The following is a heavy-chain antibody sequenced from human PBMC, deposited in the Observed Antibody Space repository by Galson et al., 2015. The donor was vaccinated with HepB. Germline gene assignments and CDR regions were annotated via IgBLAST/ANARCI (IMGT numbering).Heavy chain of an antibody. CDR2: IWYDGGNK. CDR3: ARDTHDSSGWPDY. J-gene: IGHJ4*02. V-gene: IGHV3-33*01. CDR1: GFTFSSYG. D-gene: IGHD3-22*01. Sequence: SLRLSCAASGFTFSSYGMHWVRQAPGKGLEWVAVIWYDGGNKYYADSVKGRFTISRDNSKNTLYLQMNSLRAEDTAVYYCARDTHDSSGWPDYWGQGTLVTVSS.